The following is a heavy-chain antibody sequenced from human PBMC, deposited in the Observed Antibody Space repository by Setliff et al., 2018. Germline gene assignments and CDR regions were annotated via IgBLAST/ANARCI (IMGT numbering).Heavy chain of an antibody. J-gene: IGHJ4*02. D-gene: IGHD1-26*01. CDR3: TRDRGGASTRDH. CDR1: GFTFDNYW. CDR2: IKPDGSET. Sequence: GSLRLSCVASGFTFDNYWMGWVRQPPGKGLEWVASIKPDGSETYYVDSVKGRFTVSRDNPKNSLYLQMSSLRAEDTAIYYCTRDRGGASTRDHWGQGTLSPSPQ. V-gene: IGHV3-7*03.